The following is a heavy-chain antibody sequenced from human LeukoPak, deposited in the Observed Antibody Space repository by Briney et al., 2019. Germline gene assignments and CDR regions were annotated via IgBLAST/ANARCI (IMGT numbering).Heavy chain of an antibody. D-gene: IGHD2-15*01. CDR2: INQDGSEK. J-gene: IGHJ4*02. Sequence: GALRLSCAASGFTFSNYVMRWVGQAPGKGLEGVANINQDGSEKYYVDSVKSLFTISRHNADNSLYLQMNSLRAEHTAVYYCARSYCSCGTCYRGDYWGQGTLVTVSS. V-gene: IGHV3-7*01. CDR1: GFTFSNYV. CDR3: ARSYCSCGTCYRGDY.